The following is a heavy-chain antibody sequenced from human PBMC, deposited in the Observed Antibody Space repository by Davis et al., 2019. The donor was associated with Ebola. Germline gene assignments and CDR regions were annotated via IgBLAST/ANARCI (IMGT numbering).Heavy chain of an antibody. Sequence: GESLKISCAASGFTFSSYGMHWVRQAPGKGLEWVAVISYDGSNKYYADSVKGRFTISRDNSKNTLYLQMNSLRAEDTAVYYCAKGRYSRGNWFDPWGQGTLVTVSS. CDR2: ISYDGSNK. CDR1: GFTFSSYG. CDR3: AKGRYSRGNWFDP. V-gene: IGHV3-30*18. D-gene: IGHD5-18*01. J-gene: IGHJ5*02.